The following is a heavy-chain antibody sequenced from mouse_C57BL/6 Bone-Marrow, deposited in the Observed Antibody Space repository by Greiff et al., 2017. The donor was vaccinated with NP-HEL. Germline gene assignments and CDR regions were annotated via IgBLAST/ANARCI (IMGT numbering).Heavy chain of an antibody. CDR3: ARGIYYYGSEDY. CDR1: GYTFTDYY. V-gene: IGHV1-76*01. J-gene: IGHJ2*01. CDR2: IYPGSGNT. D-gene: IGHD1-1*01. Sequence: VMLVESGAELVRPGASVKLSCKASGYTFTDYYINWVKQRPGQGLEWIARIYPGSGNTYYNEKFKGKATLTAEKSSSTAYMQLSSLTSEDSAVYFCARGIYYYGSEDYWGQGTTLTVSS.